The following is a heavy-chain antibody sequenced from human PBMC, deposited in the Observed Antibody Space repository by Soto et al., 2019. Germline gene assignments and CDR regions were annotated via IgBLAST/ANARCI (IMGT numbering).Heavy chain of an antibody. CDR1: GGSFNRQT. J-gene: IGHJ4*02. D-gene: IGHD3-22*01. Sequence: QVQLVQSGAEVRKPGSSVRVSCKASGGSFNRQTISWVRQAPGQGLEWMGGIIPIFGTANHAQKFQGRVTIIADESTSTVYMELSILRSDDTAIYYCARGWGYDSTDYYYAYWVQGSLVIVAS. CDR2: IIPIFGTA. V-gene: IGHV1-69*01. CDR3: ARGWGYDSTDYYYAY.